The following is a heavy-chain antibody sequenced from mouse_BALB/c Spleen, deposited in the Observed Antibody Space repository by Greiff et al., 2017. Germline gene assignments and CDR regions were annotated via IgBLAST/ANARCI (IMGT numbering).Heavy chain of an antibody. J-gene: IGHJ4*01. Sequence: QVTLKVSGPGILQPSQTLSLTCSFSGFSLSTSGMGVGWIRQPSGKGLEWLAHIWWDDDKRYNPALKSRLTISKDTSSNQVFLKIASVDTADTATYYCARIYYGSSLHYYAMDYWGQGTSVTVSS. D-gene: IGHD1-1*01. V-gene: IGHV8-8*01. CDR1: GFSLSTSGMG. CDR2: IWWDDDK. CDR3: ARIYYGSSLHYYAMDY.